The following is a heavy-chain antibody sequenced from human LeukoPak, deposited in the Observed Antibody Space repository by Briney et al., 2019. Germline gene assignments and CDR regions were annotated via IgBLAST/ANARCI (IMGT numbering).Heavy chain of an antibody. V-gene: IGHV3-49*04. Sequence: PGGSLRLSCTTSGFTFGDYAVSWVRQAPGRGLEWVGFIRSKAFGGTTEYAASVRGRFTISRDDSKSIAYLQMNSLEAEDTAVYYCSRAPYANYVNLDCSGQGTLVTVSS. CDR2: IRSKAFGGTT. D-gene: IGHD4/OR15-4a*01. CDR3: SRAPYANYVNLDC. J-gene: IGHJ4*02. CDR1: GFTFGDYA.